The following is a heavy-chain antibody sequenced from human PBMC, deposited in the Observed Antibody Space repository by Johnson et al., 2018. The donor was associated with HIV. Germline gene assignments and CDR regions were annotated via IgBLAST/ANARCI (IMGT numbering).Heavy chain of an antibody. CDR3: AKGGAVAGTRDAFDI. J-gene: IGHJ3*02. D-gene: IGHD6-19*01. Sequence: QVQLVESGGGVVQPGRSLRLSCEASGFTFRDYGMHWVRQAPGKGLEWVAVIWFDGITKYYSDSVKGRFTISRDLSKNTLFLQMNSLRADYTALYYCAKGGAVAGTRDAFDIWGQGTMVTVSS. CDR2: IWFDGITK. V-gene: IGHV3-33*06. CDR1: GFTFRDYG.